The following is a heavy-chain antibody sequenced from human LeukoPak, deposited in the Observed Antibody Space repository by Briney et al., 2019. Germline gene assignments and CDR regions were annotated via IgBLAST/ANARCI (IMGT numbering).Heavy chain of an antibody. Sequence: SQTLSLTCTVSGGSISSGDYYWSWIRQPPGKGLEWIGYIYYSGSTYYNPSLKSRVTMSVDTSKNQFSLRLSSVTAADTAVYYCARGAGSSWYYFDYWGQGTLVTVSS. CDR3: ARGAGSSWYYFDY. CDR1: GGSISSGDYY. J-gene: IGHJ4*02. CDR2: IYYSGST. D-gene: IGHD6-13*01. V-gene: IGHV4-30-4*08.